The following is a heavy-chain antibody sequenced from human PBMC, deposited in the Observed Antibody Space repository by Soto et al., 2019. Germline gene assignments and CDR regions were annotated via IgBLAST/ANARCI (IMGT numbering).Heavy chain of an antibody. CDR3: ARVGGFDPDDILTGYYYGMDV. J-gene: IGHJ6*02. D-gene: IGHD3-9*01. CDR1: GGSISSGGYY. Sequence: SETLSLTCTVSGGSISSGGYYWSWIRQHPGKGLEWIGYIYYSGSTYYNPSLKSRVTISVDTSKNQFSLKLSSGTAADTAVYYCARVGGFDPDDILTGYYYGMDVWGQGTTVTVSS. V-gene: IGHV4-31*03. CDR2: IYYSGST.